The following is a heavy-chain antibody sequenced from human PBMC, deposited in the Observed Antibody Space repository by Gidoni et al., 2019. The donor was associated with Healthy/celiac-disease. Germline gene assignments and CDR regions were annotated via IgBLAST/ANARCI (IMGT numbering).Heavy chain of an antibody. J-gene: IGHJ4*02. Sequence: EVQMVQSGAEVKKPGESLRISCKGSGYSFTSYCISWVRQMPGKGLEWMGRFDPGDSYTNDSPSFQGPVTLPADKSISTAYLQWSSLKASDTAMYYCARHPRWVVPAAGDYWGQGTLVTVSS. CDR3: ARHPRWVVPAAGDY. D-gene: IGHD2-2*01. V-gene: IGHV5-10-1*01. CDR1: GYSFTSYC. CDR2: FDPGDSYT.